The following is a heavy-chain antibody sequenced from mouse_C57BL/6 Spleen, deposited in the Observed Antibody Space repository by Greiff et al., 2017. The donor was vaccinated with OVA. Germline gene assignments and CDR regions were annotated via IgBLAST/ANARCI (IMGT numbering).Heavy chain of an antibody. V-gene: IGHV1-52*01. J-gene: IGHJ4*01. CDR1: GYTFTSYW. CDR3: ARGHYYGSRYAMDY. Sequence: QVQLQQSGAELVRPGSPVKLSCKASGYTFTSYWMHWVKQRPIQGLEWIGNIDPSDSETHYNQKFKDKATLTVDKSSSTAYMQLSSLTSEDSAVYYCARGHYYGSRYAMDYWGQGTSVTVSS. CDR2: IDPSDSET. D-gene: IGHD1-1*01.